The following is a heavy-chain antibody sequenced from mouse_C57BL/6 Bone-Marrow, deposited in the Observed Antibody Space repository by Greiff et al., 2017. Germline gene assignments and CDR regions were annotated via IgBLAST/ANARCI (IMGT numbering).Heavy chain of an antibody. Sequence: VQLQQSGAELVKPGASVKLSCKASGYTFTSYWMQWVKQRPGQGLEWIGEIDPSDSYTNYNQKFKGKATLTVATSSSTAYMQLSSLTSEDSAVYYCARSGYYGSSYSWFAYWGQGTLVTVSA. CDR1: GYTFTSYW. CDR2: IDPSDSYT. CDR3: ARSGYYGSSYSWFAY. D-gene: IGHD1-1*01. V-gene: IGHV1-50*01. J-gene: IGHJ3*01.